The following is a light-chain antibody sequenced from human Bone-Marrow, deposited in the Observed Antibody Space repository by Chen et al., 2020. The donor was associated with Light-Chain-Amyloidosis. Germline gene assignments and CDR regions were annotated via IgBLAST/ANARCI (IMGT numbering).Light chain of an antibody. CDR2: EDD. V-gene: IGLV6-57*02. CDR3: QALDSNNEWV. CDR1: GGASASNY. J-gene: IGLJ3*02. Sequence: LTQPHSVSGSPGETLTISCTGSGGASASNYVPWYQQRPGSAPTTVIFEDDQRPSGVPDRFFGSIDSSSNSAYLTIWGLRSEDEGDYYCQALDSNNEWVFGGGTKVTVL.